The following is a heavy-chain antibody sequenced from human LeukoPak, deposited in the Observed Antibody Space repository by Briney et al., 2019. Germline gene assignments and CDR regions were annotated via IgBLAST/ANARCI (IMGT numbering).Heavy chain of an antibody. J-gene: IGHJ4*02. Sequence: SETLSLTCTVSGGSISSYYWSWIRQPPGKGLEWIGYIYYSGSTNYNPSLKSRVTISVDTSKNQFSLKLSSVTAADTAVYYCASKRPSSSWSFDYWGQGTLVTVSS. CDR3: ASKRPSSSWSFDY. V-gene: IGHV4-59*08. CDR1: GGSISSYY. CDR2: IYYSGST. D-gene: IGHD6-13*01.